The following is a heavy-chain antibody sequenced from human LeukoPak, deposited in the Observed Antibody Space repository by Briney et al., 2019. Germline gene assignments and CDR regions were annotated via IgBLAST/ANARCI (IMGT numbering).Heavy chain of an antibody. CDR1: GFTFSSYS. D-gene: IGHD3-9*01. CDR2: ISSSSSYI. Sequence: PGGSLRLSCAASGFTFSSYSMNWVRQAPGKGLEWVSSISSSSSYIYYADSVKGRFTISRDNAKNSLYLQMNSLRAEDTAVYYCAKDPYCDILTGYSPLDYWGQGTLVTVSS. CDR3: AKDPYCDILTGYSPLDY. J-gene: IGHJ4*02. V-gene: IGHV3-21*04.